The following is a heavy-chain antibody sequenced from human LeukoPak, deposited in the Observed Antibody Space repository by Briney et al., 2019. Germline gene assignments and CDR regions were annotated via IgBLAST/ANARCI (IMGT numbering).Heavy chain of an antibody. Sequence: GGSLRLSCAASGFTFSNYAMTWVRQAPGEGLEWVSAVSGSGGSTYYADSVKGRFTISRDNSKNTLYLQLNSLRAEDTAVYYCAKVRSLYYFDYWGQGTLVTVSS. V-gene: IGHV3-23*01. CDR3: AKVRSLYYFDY. CDR1: GFTFSNYA. J-gene: IGHJ4*02. CDR2: VSGSGGST.